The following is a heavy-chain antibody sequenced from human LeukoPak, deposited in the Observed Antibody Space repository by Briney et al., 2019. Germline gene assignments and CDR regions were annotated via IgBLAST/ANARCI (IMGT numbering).Heavy chain of an antibody. CDR3: TTHCSGAACFDY. CDR2: INPNNGDT. Sequence: ASVKVSCKASGYTFIDYSIHWVRQAPGQGLEWMGEINPNNGDTNFAPGFQGRVTMTRDTSFTTAFMELSSLRYAEPGIYYCTTHCSGAACFDYWGQGTLVTVSS. CDR1: GYTFIDYS. J-gene: IGHJ4*02. V-gene: IGHV1-2*02. D-gene: IGHD2-15*01.